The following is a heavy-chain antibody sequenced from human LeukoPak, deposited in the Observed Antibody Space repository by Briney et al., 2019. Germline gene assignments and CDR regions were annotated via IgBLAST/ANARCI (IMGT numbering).Heavy chain of an antibody. J-gene: IGHJ6*02. V-gene: IGHV4-39*01. CDR2: ISDSGNT. CDR3: ARTAGYSSSWYLGGNYYGMDV. CDR1: GGSISSRSYY. Sequence: SETLSLTCTVSGGSISSRSYYWGWIRQPPGKGLEWIGKISDSGNTYYSPSLRSRVTISIDMSKNQFSLKLSSVTAADTAVYYCARTAGYSSSWYLGGNYYGMDVWGQGTTVTVSS. D-gene: IGHD6-13*01.